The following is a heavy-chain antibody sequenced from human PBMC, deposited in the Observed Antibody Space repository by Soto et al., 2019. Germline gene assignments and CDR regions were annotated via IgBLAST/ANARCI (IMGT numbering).Heavy chain of an antibody. CDR3: ARSYYYESGSFQNWFDP. CDR1: GRSISSVDYY. CDR2: INYSVNT. Sequence: RSLTCTVPGRSISSVDYYWCLIRQPPGKRLGWIGDINYSVNTYYNPYHKRRVTISVNTSKNPSNLKLSSVSAADTAVYYCARSYYYESGSFQNWFDPWGHGTLVTVSS. D-gene: IGHD3-10*01. J-gene: IGHJ5*02. V-gene: IGHV4-30-4*01.